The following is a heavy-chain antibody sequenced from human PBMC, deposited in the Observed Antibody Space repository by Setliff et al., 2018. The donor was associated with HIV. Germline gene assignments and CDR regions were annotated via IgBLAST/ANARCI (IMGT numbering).Heavy chain of an antibody. V-gene: IGHV4-61*05. J-gene: IGHJ4*02. CDR3: ARARSDWYNVRPYYFDL. Sequence: SETLSLTCTVSGGSASNSRYYWAWIRQPPGKGLEWIAYFMYTDIHYVNYLNYRNPSLASRLSISVDKSKNQFSLTLSSVTAADTAVYYCARARSDWYNVRPYYFDLWGQGTPVTVSS. D-gene: IGHD6-19*01. CDR2: FMYTDIHYVNYLN. CDR1: GGSASNSRYY.